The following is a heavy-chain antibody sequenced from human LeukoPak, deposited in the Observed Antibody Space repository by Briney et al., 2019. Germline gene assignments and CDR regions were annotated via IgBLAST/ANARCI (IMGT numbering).Heavy chain of an antibody. J-gene: IGHJ5*01. CDR2: IRSDGSNK. CDR1: GFTFSSYG. Sequence: PGGSLRLSCAASGFTFSSYGMHWVRQAPGKGLKWVAFIRSDGSNKYYADSVKGRFTISRDNSKNTLYLQMNSLRAEDTAVYYCVRAISENYGRFDSWGQGTLVTVSS. D-gene: IGHD3-16*01. V-gene: IGHV3-30*02. CDR3: VRAISENYGRFDS.